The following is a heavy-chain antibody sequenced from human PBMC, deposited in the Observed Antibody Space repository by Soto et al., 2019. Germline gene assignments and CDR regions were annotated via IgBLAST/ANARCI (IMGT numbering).Heavy chain of an antibody. CDR3: ARQILTGYYIPYYFDY. J-gene: IGHJ4*02. V-gene: IGHV4-59*08. D-gene: IGHD3-9*01. CDR1: GGSISSYY. Sequence: SETLSLTCTVSGGSISSYYWSWIRQPPGKGLEWIGYIYYSGSTNYNPSLKSRVTISVDTSKNQFSLKLSSVTAADTAVYYCARQILTGYYIPYYFDYWGQGTLVTVSS. CDR2: IYYSGST.